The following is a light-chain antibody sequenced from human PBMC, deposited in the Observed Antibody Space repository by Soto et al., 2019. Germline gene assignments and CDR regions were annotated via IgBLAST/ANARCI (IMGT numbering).Light chain of an antibody. CDR1: SSDVGGYNY. V-gene: IGLV2-14*01. CDR3: SSYTSSTTPYV. Sequence: QSVLTQPASVSGSPGQSITISCTGTSSDVGGYNYVSWYQQHPGKAPKLMIYDVSYRPSGVSNRFSGSKSGSTASLTISGLQAEDEADYYCSSYTSSTTPYVFGTGTKVTVL. CDR2: DVS. J-gene: IGLJ1*01.